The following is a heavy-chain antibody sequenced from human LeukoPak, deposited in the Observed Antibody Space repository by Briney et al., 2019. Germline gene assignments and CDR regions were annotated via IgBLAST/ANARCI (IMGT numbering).Heavy chain of an antibody. J-gene: IGHJ3*02. CDR2: ISYDGSNK. D-gene: IGHD3-9*01. V-gene: IGHV3-30*03. Sequence: PGGSLRLSCAASGFTFSSYGMHWVRQAPGKGVEWVAVISYDGSNKYYADSVKGRFTISRDNSKNTLYLQMNSLRAEDTALYYCARGVRATIYDAFDIWGQGTMVTVSS. CDR3: ARGVRATIYDAFDI. CDR1: GFTFSSYG.